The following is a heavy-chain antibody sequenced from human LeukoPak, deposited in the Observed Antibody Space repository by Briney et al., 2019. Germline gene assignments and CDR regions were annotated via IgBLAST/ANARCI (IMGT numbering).Heavy chain of an antibody. CDR3: ARHRTMINWFDP. CDR1: GYSFTSYW. Sequence: GESLKISRKGSGYSFTSYWIAWVRQMPGKGLEWMGIIYPGDSDTRYSPSFQGQVTISADRSTSTAYLHWSSLKASDTAMYYCARHRTMINWFDPWGQGTLVTVSS. D-gene: IGHD3-22*01. V-gene: IGHV5-51*01. J-gene: IGHJ5*02. CDR2: IYPGDSDT.